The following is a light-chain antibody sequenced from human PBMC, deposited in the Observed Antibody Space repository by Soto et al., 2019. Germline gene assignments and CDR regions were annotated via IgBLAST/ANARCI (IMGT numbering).Light chain of an antibody. CDR3: QQYNSYSAFT. V-gene: IGKV1-5*03. CDR2: KAS. Sequence: DIQMTQSPSTLSASVGDRVIITCRASQSINSWLAWFQQKPGEAPKLLIYKASSLASGVPLRFSGSGSGTEFTLTISILQPDDFSTYYCQQYNSYSAFTFGPGTRVDIK. CDR1: QSINSW. J-gene: IGKJ3*01.